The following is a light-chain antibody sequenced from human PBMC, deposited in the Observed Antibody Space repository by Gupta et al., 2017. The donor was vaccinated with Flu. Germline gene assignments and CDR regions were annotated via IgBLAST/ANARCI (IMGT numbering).Light chain of an antibody. CDR3: QQEGSPSLT. CDR1: QSVRGSS. Sequence: EVVLTQSPGTLSLSPGERVTLSCRASQSVRGSSLAWYQQKPGQSPRLLIYDASIRAAGTPNRFSGSGSGTDFTLIISRLEPEDFAVYYCQQEGSPSLTFGGGTKVEIK. V-gene: IGKV3-20*01. CDR2: DAS. J-gene: IGKJ4*01.